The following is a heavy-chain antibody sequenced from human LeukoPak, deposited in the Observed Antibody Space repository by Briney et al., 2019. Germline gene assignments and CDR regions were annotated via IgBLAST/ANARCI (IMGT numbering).Heavy chain of an antibody. D-gene: IGHD3-10*01. CDR3: ARGRGRTQDGFDY. CDR1: GGSFSGYY. V-gene: IGHV4-59*10. CDR2: IYTSGST. Sequence: PSETLSLTCAVYGGSFSGYYWSWIRQPAGKGLEWIGRIYTSGSTNYNPSLKSRVTMSVDTSKNQFSLKLSSVTAADTAVYYCARGRGRTQDGFDYWGQGTLVTVSS. J-gene: IGHJ4*02.